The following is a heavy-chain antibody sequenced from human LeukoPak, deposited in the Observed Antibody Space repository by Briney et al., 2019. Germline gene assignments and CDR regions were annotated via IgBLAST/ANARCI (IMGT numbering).Heavy chain of an antibody. CDR1: GFTFSSYS. J-gene: IGHJ4*02. D-gene: IGHD6-13*01. V-gene: IGHV3-21*01. CDR3: ARGIAAAEVY. Sequence: SPGGSLRLSCAASGFTFSSYSMNWVRQAPGKGLEWVSSISSSSSYIYYAVSVKGRFTISRDNAKNSLYLQMNSLRAEDTAVYYCARGIAAAEVYWGQGTLVTVSS. CDR2: ISSSSSYI.